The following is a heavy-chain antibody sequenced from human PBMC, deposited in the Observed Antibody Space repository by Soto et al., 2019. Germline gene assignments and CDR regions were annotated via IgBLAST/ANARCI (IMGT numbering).Heavy chain of an antibody. CDR1: GGTFSSYT. Sequence: QVQLVQSGAEVKKPGSSVKVSCKASGGTFSSYTISWVRQAPGQGLEWMGRIIPILGIADYAPKFQGRVTIXAXKXSSTAYMELNSLRSEDTAVYYCAREQVILGTYGMDVWGQGTTVTVSS. CDR3: AREQVILGTYGMDV. CDR2: IIPILGIA. V-gene: IGHV1-69*08. J-gene: IGHJ6*02. D-gene: IGHD2-15*01.